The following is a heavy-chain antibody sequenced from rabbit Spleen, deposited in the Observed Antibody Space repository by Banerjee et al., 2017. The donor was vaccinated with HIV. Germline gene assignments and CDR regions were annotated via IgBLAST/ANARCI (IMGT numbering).Heavy chain of an antibody. Sequence: QSLEESGGGLVQPEGSLALTCKASGFTLSSYYMNWVRQAPGKGLEWIGYIDPVFGITYYANWVNGRFTISTHNAQNTLYLQMNSLTAADTATYFCVRGASSSGYYSLWGPGTLVTVS. J-gene: IGHJ4*01. D-gene: IGHD1-1*01. CDR3: VRGASSSGYYSL. V-gene: IGHV1S7*01. CDR1: GFTLSSYY. CDR2: IDPVFGIT.